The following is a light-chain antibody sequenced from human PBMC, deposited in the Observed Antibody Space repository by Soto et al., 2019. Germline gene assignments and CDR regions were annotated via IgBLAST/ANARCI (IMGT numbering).Light chain of an antibody. CDR2: VNPDGSH. CDR1: SGHPNYA. V-gene: IGLV4-69*01. Sequence: QSVLTQSPSASASLGASVKLTCTLSSGHPNYAIAWHLQQPEKGPRYLMRVNPDGSHTKGDGIADRFSGSSSGAERYLTISSLQSEDEADYYCQTWGTGILVFGGGTKLTVL. J-gene: IGLJ3*02. CDR3: QTWGTGILV.